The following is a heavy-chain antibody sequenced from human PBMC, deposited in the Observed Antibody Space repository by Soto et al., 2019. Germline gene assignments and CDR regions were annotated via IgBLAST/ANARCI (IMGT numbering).Heavy chain of an antibody. CDR1: GDTVTELS. CDR2: FDPEDGET. V-gene: IGHV1-24*01. D-gene: IGHD1-7*01. CDR3: ATVSGNTNIHFYGLDV. J-gene: IGHJ6*02. Sequence: QVQLVQSGTEVKKPGASVKVSCKVSGDTVTELSLHWVRQVRGEGLEWMGYFDPEDGETIYAQKFQGRVTMTEDTSTDTAYMELGSLRSADTAVYYCATVSGNTNIHFYGLDVWGQGTTVTVSS.